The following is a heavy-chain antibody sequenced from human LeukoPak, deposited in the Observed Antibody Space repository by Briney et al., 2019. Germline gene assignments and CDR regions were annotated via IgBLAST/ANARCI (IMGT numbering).Heavy chain of an antibody. CDR2: INHSGST. J-gene: IGHJ6*02. CDR3: ARLGSSLGAFLYYYYGMDV. Sequence: SETLSLTCAVYGGSFSGYYWSWIRQPPGKGLEWIGEINHSGSTNYNPSLKSRVTISVDTSKNQFSLKLSSVTAADTAVYYCARLGSSLGAFLYYYYGMDVRGQGATVTVSS. D-gene: IGHD6-6*01. V-gene: IGHV4-34*01. CDR1: GGSFSGYY.